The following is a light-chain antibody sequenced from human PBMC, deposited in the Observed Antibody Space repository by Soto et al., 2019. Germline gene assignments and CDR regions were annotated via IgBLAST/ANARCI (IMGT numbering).Light chain of an antibody. CDR1: QSVCSRC. J-gene: IGKJ1*01. CDR3: QHYGTTPWT. V-gene: IGKV3-20*01. Sequence: ETVLTQSPGTLSLSPGERVTLSCRASQSVCSRCLAWYQQKPGQSPRLLIYGASSRATGIPDRFSGSGSGTDFTLTISRVEPEDFAVYYCQHYGTTPWTFGQGTKVGIK. CDR2: GAS.